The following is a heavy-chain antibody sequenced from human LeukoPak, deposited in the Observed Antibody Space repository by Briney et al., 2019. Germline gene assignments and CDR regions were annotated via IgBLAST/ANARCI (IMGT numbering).Heavy chain of an antibody. CDR1: GGSISSSSYY. D-gene: IGHD4-17*01. V-gene: IGHV4-39*01. CDR2: IYYSGST. CDR3: ARHPPATVTYNWFDP. J-gene: IGHJ5*02. Sequence: PSETLSLTCTVSGGSISSSSYYWGWIRQPPGKGLEWIGSIYYSGSTYYNPSLKSRVTISVDTSKNQFSLKLSPVTAADTAVYYCARHPPATVTYNWFDPWGQGTLVTVSS.